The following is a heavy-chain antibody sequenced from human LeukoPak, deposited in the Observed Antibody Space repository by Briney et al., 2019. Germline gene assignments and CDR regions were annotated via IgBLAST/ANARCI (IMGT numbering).Heavy chain of an antibody. V-gene: IGHV1-18*01. CDR1: GYTFTSYG. CDR3: ARSRMVRGVTGSWFDY. CDR2: ISAYNGNT. Sequence: GASVKVSCKASGYTFTSYGISWVRQAPGQGLEWMGWISAYNGNTNYAQKLQGRVTMTTDTSTSTAYMELRSLRSDDTAVYYCARSRMVRGVTGSWFDYWGRGTLVTVSS. D-gene: IGHD3-10*01. J-gene: IGHJ4*02.